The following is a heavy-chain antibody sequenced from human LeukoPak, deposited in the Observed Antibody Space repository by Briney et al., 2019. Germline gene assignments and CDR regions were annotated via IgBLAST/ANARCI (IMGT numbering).Heavy chain of an antibody. V-gene: IGHV3-66*01. Sequence: QAGGSLRLSCAGSESTVSSNYMSRVRQAPGKGLEWVSVIYSGGATYYADSVKGRFTISRDNSKNTLYLQMNSLTAEDTAVYYCARSSSNWGQGTLVTVSS. J-gene: IGHJ4*02. D-gene: IGHD6-6*01. CDR1: ESTVSSNY. CDR2: IYSGGAT. CDR3: ARSSSN.